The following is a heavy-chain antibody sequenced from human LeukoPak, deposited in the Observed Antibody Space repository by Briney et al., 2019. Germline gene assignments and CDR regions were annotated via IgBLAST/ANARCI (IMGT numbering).Heavy chain of an antibody. CDR1: GFTFSSYA. CDR3: ARGQQLAYYYYYYMDV. CDR2: ISSNGGST. J-gene: IGHJ6*03. D-gene: IGHD6-13*01. V-gene: IGHV3-64*01. Sequence: PGGSLRLSCAASGFTFSSYAMHWVRQAPGKGLEYVSAISSNGGSTCYANSVKGRFTISRDNSKNTLYLQMGSLRAEGMAVYYCARGQQLAYYYYYYMDVWGKGTTVTVSS.